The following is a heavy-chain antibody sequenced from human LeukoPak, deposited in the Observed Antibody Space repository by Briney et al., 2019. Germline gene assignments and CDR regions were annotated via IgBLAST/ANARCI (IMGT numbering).Heavy chain of an antibody. CDR2: IWYDGSNE. Sequence: PGRSLRLSCVASGFTFRSHGMHWVRQAPGKGLEWVAVIWYDGSNEYFADSVKGRFTISRDNAKNSLYLQMNSLRAEDTAVYYCARDQWELRGDAFDIWGQGTMVTVSS. J-gene: IGHJ3*02. CDR1: GFTFRSHG. V-gene: IGHV3-33*01. D-gene: IGHD1-26*01. CDR3: ARDQWELRGDAFDI.